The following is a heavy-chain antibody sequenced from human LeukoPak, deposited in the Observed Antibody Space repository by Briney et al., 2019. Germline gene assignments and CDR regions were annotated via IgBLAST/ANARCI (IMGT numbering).Heavy chain of an antibody. CDR2: MYNSGNT. J-gene: IGHJ3*02. CDR3: ARHVVAARDAFDI. V-gene: IGHV4-59*08. Sequence: SETLSLTCTVSGGSISSYYWSWIRQPPGKGLDWIGYMYNSGNTNYNPSLKSRVTIASDTSKNEFSLKLTSVPAADPAVYYCARHVVAARDAFDIWGQGTMVTVSS. CDR1: GGSISSYY. D-gene: IGHD6-25*01.